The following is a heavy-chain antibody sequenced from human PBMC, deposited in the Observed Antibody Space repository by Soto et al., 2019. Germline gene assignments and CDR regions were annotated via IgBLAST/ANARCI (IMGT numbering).Heavy chain of an antibody. CDR1: GFSVGSNY. CDR2: IHSGGNT. Sequence: GGSLRLSCAASGFSVGSNYMSWVRQAPGKGLQWVSIIHSGGNTFYADSVRGRFTISRDDSKNTLFLQMNSLRAEDTAVYYCTRAGTSSSWNYFDYWGPRTLVTVSS. J-gene: IGHJ4*02. V-gene: IGHV3-53*01. CDR3: TRAGTSSSWNYFDY. D-gene: IGHD6-13*01.